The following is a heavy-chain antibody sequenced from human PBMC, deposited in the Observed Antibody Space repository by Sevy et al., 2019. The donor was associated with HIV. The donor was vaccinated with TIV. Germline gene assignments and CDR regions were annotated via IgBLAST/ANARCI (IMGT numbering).Heavy chain of an antibody. Sequence: GGSLRLSCATSGFTFTNAWMSWVRQAPGKGLEWVGRIKSKPDGGTTDYAAPVKGRFIISKDDSKNTLYLQMNSLRAEDTAVYYCARDLMTTVTALSYYYYYGMDVWGQGTTVTVSS. J-gene: IGHJ6*02. CDR1: GFTFTNAW. CDR2: IKSKPDGGTT. V-gene: IGHV3-15*01. D-gene: IGHD4-4*01. CDR3: ARDLMTTVTALSYYYYYGMDV.